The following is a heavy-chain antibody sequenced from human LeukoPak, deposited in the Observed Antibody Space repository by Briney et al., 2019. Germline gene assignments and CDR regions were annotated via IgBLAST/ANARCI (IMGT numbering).Heavy chain of an antibody. V-gene: IGHV3-23*01. CDR3: AKARNYGDYRSFDC. CDR1: GFTFRSYA. D-gene: IGHD4-17*01. CDR2: ISGGGGTT. Sequence: PGGSLRLSCAASGFTFRSYAMSWVRQVPGKGLEWVSAISGGGGTTYYADSVKGRFTISRDNSKNTLYLQMNSLRAEDTALYYCAKARNYGDYRSFDCWGQGTLVTVSS. J-gene: IGHJ4*02.